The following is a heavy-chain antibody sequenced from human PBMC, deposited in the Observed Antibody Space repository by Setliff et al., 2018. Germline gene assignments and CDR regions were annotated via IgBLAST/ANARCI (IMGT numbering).Heavy chain of an antibody. J-gene: IGHJ4*02. CDR1: GGSISSGSYY. CDR3: ARVGGNIAAAAPVYTYYFDY. Sequence: TLSLTCTVSGGSISSGSYYWSWIRQPAGKGLEWIGHIYTSGSTNYNPSLKSRVTISVDTSKNQFSLKLSSVTAADTAVYYCARVGGNIAAAAPVYTYYFDYWGQGTLVTVSS. CDR2: IYTSGST. D-gene: IGHD6-13*01. V-gene: IGHV4-61*09.